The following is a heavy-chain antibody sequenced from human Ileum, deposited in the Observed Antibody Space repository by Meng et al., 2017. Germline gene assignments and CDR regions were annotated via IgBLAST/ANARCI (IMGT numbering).Heavy chain of an antibody. V-gene: IGHV4-61*01. J-gene: IGHJ5*02. Sequence: SGPVLVRPSVTLSLTCSVSGGSVSSANSYWSWIRQTPGKGLEWIGYVYNTGNTNSNPSLRSRLTMSVDTSNSQFSLKLTSVTAADTAVYYCARGGGGGWPNWFDPWGQGTLVTVSS. D-gene: IGHD6-19*01. CDR1: GGSVSSANSY. CDR3: ARGGGGGWPNWFDP. CDR2: VYNTGNT.